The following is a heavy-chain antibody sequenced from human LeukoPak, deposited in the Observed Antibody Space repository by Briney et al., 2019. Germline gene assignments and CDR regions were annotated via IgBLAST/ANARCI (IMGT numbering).Heavy chain of an antibody. V-gene: IGHV3-9*01. CDR3: AKPLNYGDPDAFDI. J-gene: IGHJ3*02. CDR2: ISWNSGSI. D-gene: IGHD4-17*01. CDR1: GFTFDDYA. Sequence: PGGSLRLSCAASGFTFDDYAMPWVRQAPGKGLEWVSGISWNSGSIGYADSVKGRFTISRDNAKNSLYLQMNSLRAEDTALYYCAKPLNYGDPDAFDIWGKGTMVTVFS.